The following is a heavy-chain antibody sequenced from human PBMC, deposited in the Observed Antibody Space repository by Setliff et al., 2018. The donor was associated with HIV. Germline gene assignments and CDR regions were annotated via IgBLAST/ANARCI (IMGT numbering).Heavy chain of an antibody. CDR2: IYPSDSDT. V-gene: IGHV5-51*01. D-gene: IGHD1-26*01. CDR1: GYRFTSYW. CDR3: ARCSGSYPCDGMDV. Sequence: GESLTLSCKGFGYRFTSYWIGWARHMPGKGLEWMGIIYPSDSDTRYSPSFQGQVTISADKSISIAYLQWNSLKASDTAMYYCARCSGSYPCDGMDVWGQGTTVTV. J-gene: IGHJ6*02.